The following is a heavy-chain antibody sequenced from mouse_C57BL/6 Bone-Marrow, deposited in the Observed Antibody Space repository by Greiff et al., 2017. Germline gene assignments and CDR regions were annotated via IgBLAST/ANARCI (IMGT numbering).Heavy chain of an antibody. D-gene: IGHD2-3*01. CDR3: ARDPYDGYFWYFDV. Sequence: EVQLVESGGGLVQSGRSLRLSCATSGFTFSDFYMEWVRQAPGKGLEWIAASRNKANDYTTEYSASVKGRFIVSRDTSQSILYLQMNALRAEDTAIYYCARDPYDGYFWYFDVWGTGTTVTVSS. J-gene: IGHJ1*03. CDR2: SRNKANDYTT. V-gene: IGHV7-1*01. CDR1: GFTFSDFY.